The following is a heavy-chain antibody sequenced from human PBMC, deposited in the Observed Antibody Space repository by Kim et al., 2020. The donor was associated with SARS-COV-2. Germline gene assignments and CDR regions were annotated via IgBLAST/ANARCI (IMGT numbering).Heavy chain of an antibody. CDR2: IYYSGST. J-gene: IGHJ4*02. D-gene: IGHD3-16*01. Sequence: SETLSLTCTVSGGSISSSSYYWSWIRQAPGKGLEWIVNIYYSGSTYYNPSLKSRVTISEDTSKNQFSLKLTSVTATDTAVYYCARLRRVGGFWFDYWGQG. CDR3: ARLRRVGGFWFDY. CDR1: GGSISSSSYY. V-gene: IGHV4-39*01.